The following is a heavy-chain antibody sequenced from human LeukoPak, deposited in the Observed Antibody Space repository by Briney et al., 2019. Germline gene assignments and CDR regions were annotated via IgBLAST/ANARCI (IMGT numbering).Heavy chain of an antibody. CDR3: ARGPKIFNIVVVVAATVYYGMDV. V-gene: IGHV3-30*04. Sequence: GESLRLSCAASGFTFSSYAMHWVRQAPGKGLEWVAVISYDGSNKYYADSVKGRFTISRDNSKNTLYLQMNSLRAEDTAVYYCARGPKIFNIVVVVAATVYYGMDVWGKGTTVTVSS. CDR1: GFTFSSYA. CDR2: ISYDGSNK. D-gene: IGHD2-15*01. J-gene: IGHJ6*04.